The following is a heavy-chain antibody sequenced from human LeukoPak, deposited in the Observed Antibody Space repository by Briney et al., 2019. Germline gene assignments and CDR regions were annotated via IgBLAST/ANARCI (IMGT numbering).Heavy chain of an antibody. Sequence: PGGSLRLSCAASGFTFSSYEMNWVRQAPGKGLEWVGFIRSKAYGGTTEYAASVKGRFTISRDDSKSIAYLQMNSLKTEDTAVYYCTRSGSSVLRYFDWLSPFDYWGQGTLVTVSS. J-gene: IGHJ4*02. CDR2: IRSKAYGGTT. D-gene: IGHD3-9*01. V-gene: IGHV3-49*04. CDR3: TRSGSSVLRYFDWLSPFDY. CDR1: GFTFSSYE.